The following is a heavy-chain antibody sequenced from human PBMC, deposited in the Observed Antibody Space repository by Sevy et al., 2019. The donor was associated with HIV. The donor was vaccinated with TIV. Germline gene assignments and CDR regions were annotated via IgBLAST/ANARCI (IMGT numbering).Heavy chain of an antibody. CDR3: AREGCTRPHDY. V-gene: IGHV3-23*01. CDR2: LSFGCGKI. D-gene: IGHD2-8*01. Sequence: GGSLRLSCAASGFAFYDYSMSWIRQAPGKGLEWVTTLSFGCGKINYADSVKGLFTISRDNSKNSLYLQMDNLRVEDTALYYCAREGCTRPHDYWGQGTRVTVSS. CDR1: GFAFYDYS. J-gene: IGHJ4*02.